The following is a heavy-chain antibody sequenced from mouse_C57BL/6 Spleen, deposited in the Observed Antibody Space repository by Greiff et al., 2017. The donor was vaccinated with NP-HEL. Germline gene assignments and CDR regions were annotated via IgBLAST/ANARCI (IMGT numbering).Heavy chain of an antibody. Sequence: VQLQQSGAELVRPGTSVKVSCKASGYAFTNYLIEWVKQRPGQGLEWIGVINPGSGGTNYNEKFKGKATLTADKSSSTAYMQLSSLTSEDSAVYFGARRGNDDYDYWGQSTTLTVAS. V-gene: IGHV1-54*01. D-gene: IGHD2-3*01. J-gene: IGHJ2*01. CDR2: INPGSGGT. CDR1: GYAFTNYL. CDR3: ARRGNDDYDY.